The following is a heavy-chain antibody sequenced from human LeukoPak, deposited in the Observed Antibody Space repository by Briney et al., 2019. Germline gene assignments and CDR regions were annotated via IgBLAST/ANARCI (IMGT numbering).Heavy chain of an antibody. CDR1: GGTFSSYA. D-gene: IGHD3-10*01. CDR3: AAPLMVRGAYDAFDI. CDR2: IIPIFGTA. Sequence: ASVKVSFKASGGTFSSYAISWVRQAPGQGLEWMGGIIPIFGTANYAQKLQGRVTITTDESTSTAYMELSSLRSEDTAVYYCAAPLMVRGAYDAFDIWGQGTMVTVSS. J-gene: IGHJ3*02. V-gene: IGHV1-69*05.